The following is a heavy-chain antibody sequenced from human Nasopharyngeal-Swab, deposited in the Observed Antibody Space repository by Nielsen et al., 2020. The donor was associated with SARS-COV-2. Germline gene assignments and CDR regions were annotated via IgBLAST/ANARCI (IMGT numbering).Heavy chain of an antibody. Sequence: SETLSLTCAVYGGSFSDYYWSWIRQPPGKGLEWIGEINHSGSTNYNPSLKSRVTISVDTSKNQFSLKLSSVTAADTAVYYCARGHEYSSSYFDYWGQGTLVTVSS. CDR2: INHSGST. CDR1: GGSFSDYY. D-gene: IGHD6-6*01. J-gene: IGHJ4*02. CDR3: ARGHEYSSSYFDY. V-gene: IGHV4-34*01.